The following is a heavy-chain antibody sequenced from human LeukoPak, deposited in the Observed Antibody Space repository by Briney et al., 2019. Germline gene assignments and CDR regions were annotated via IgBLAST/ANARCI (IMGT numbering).Heavy chain of an antibody. CDR2: ISSSSSYI. CDR3: AKGGYCTSTSCYGYFDS. Sequence: GGSLRLSCAASGFTFSSYSMNWVRQAPGKGLEWVSSISSSSSYIYYADSVKGRFTISRDNSKNTLYLQMDSLRAEDTAVYYCAKGGYCTSTSCYGYFDSWGQGTLVTVSS. V-gene: IGHV3-21*04. J-gene: IGHJ4*02. CDR1: GFTFSSYS. D-gene: IGHD2-2*01.